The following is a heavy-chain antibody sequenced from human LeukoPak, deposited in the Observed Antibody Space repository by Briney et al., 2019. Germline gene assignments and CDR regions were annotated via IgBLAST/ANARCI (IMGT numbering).Heavy chain of an antibody. CDR3: ARGIGDGYNYPAAY. CDR2: ITSSSSYI. Sequence: GGSLRLSCAASGFTFNTYTMNWVRQAPGKGLEWVSSITSSSSYIYYADSVKGRFTISRDNAKESLYLQMNSLRAEDTAVYYCARGIGDGYNYPAAYWGQGTLLTVSS. D-gene: IGHD5-24*01. CDR1: GFTFNTYT. J-gene: IGHJ4*02. V-gene: IGHV3-21*01.